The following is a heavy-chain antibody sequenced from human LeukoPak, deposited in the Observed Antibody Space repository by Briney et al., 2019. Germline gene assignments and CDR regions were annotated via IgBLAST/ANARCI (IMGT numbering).Heavy chain of an antibody. D-gene: IGHD2-15*01. J-gene: IGHJ5*02. Sequence: GESLKISCKGSGYSFTNNWIGWVRQMPGKGLEWMGITYPGDSNTRYSPSFQGQVTISADKSISSAYLQWSSLKASDPAMYYCVRSPACSSGTCYPNWFDPWGQGTLVTVSS. CDR2: TYPGDSNT. CDR3: VRSPACSSGTCYPNWFDP. V-gene: IGHV5-51*01. CDR1: GYSFTNNW.